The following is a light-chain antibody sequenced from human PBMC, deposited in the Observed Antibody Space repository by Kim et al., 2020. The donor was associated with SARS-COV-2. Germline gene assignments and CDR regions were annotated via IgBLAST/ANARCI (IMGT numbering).Light chain of an antibody. J-gene: IGKJ1*01. Sequence: EIVVTQSPVTLSVSPGERATLSCRASQGISSNLAWYQQKPGQAPRLLISGASTRATGIPARFSGGGSGTEFTLTISSLQSEDFAVYYCQQYHKWPPTFGQDTKLDIK. CDR3: QQYHKWPPT. CDR2: GAS. V-gene: IGKV3D-15*01. CDR1: QGISSN.